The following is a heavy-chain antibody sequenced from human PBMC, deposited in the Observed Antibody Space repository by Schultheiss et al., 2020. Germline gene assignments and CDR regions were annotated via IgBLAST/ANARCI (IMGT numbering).Heavy chain of an antibody. J-gene: IGHJ4*02. CDR1: GGSISSSSYY. Sequence: SETLSLTCTVSGGSISSSSYYWAWIRQPPGKGLEWIGSIYYSGSTYYNPSLKSRVTISVDTSKNQVSLKLSSVTAADTAVYYCARVSRYAFDYWGQGTLVTVSS. V-gene: IGHV4-39*01. CDR2: IYYSGST. CDR3: ARVSRYAFDY. D-gene: IGHD3-16*01.